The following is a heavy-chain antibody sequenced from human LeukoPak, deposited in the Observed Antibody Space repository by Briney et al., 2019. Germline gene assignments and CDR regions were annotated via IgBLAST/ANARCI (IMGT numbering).Heavy chain of an antibody. Sequence: PSETLSLTCTVSGGSISSYYWSWIRQSPGKGLEWIGYIYYSGSTNYNPSLKSRVTISVDTSKNQFSLKLSSVTAADTAVYYCARSVWWPYFDYWGQGTLVTVSS. CDR2: IYYSGST. J-gene: IGHJ4*02. D-gene: IGHD1-26*01. V-gene: IGHV4-59*01. CDR3: ARSVWWPYFDY. CDR1: GGSISSYY.